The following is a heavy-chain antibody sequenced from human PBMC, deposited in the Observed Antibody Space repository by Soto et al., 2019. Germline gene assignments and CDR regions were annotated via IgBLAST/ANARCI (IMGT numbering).Heavy chain of an antibody. D-gene: IGHD2-21*02. V-gene: IGHV3-23*01. Sequence: QTGGSLRLSCGVSGFPFAPSTMSWVRQAPGKGLEWVSTISVSVGSTYSADSVQGRFTVSSDIPDNTLFLRMTSLTADDTAVYFCAKRDVPHPTSNAYFYDHWGRGVLVTVSS. J-gene: IGHJ4*02. CDR1: GFPFAPST. CDR3: AKRDVPHPTSNAYFYDH. CDR2: ISVSVGST.